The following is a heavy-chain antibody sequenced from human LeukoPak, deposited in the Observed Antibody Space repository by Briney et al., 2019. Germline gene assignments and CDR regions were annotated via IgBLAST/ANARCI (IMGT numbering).Heavy chain of an antibody. CDR1: GGSISSGSYY. D-gene: IGHD3-22*01. V-gene: IGHV4-61*02. Sequence: SETLSLTCTVSGGSISSGSYYWSWIRQPAGKGLEWIGRIYTSGSTNYNPSLKSRVTISVDTSKNQFSLKLSSVTAADTAVYYCARDVRRYYDSSGYYSGWYNWFDPWGQGTLVTVSS. CDR3: ARDVRRYYDSSGYYSGWYNWFDP. J-gene: IGHJ5*02. CDR2: IYTSGST.